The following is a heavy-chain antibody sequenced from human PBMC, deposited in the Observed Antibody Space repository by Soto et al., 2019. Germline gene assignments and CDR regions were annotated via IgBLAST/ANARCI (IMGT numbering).Heavy chain of an antibody. CDR1: SASINSGGYY. CDR3: ARRGGSSSGYYCYAMDV. J-gene: IGHJ6*02. V-gene: IGHV4-31*03. Sequence: SETLSLTCSFSSASINSGGYYWSWIRQHPGKGLEWIGYIYSNGDTYYNPSLKSRVTISVDTSKNQFSLNLTSVTAADTAVYYCARRGGSSSGYYCYAMDVWGQGTTVTVS. D-gene: IGHD6-6*01. CDR2: IYSNGDT.